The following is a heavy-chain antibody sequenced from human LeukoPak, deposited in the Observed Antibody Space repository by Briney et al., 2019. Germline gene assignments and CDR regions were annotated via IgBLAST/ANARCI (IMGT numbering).Heavy chain of an antibody. CDR1: GFTFSSYA. V-gene: IGHV3-53*01. D-gene: IGHD3-22*01. J-gene: IGHJ4*02. CDR2: IYSGGTT. Sequence: GGSLRLSCAASGFTFSSYAMSWVRQAPGKGLEWVSVIYSGGTTYYADSVKGRFTISRDISKSTLYLQMGSLRVEDTAVYYCARMLISSGYYVDSWGQGTLVTVSS. CDR3: ARMLISSGYYVDS.